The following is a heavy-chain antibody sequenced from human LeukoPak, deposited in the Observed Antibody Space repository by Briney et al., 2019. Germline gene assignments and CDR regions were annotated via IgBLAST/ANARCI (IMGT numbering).Heavy chain of an antibody. CDR2: MNPNSGNT. CDR1: GYTFTSYD. V-gene: IGHV1-8*01. CDR3: ARKIRGVIGGQNWFDP. Sequence: ASVKVSCKASGYTFTSYDINWVRQATGQGLEWMGWMNPNSGNTGYTQTFQGRVTMTRNTSITTAYMELSSLRSEDTAVYYCARKIRGVIGGQNWFDPWGQGTLVTVSS. D-gene: IGHD3-10*01. J-gene: IGHJ5*02.